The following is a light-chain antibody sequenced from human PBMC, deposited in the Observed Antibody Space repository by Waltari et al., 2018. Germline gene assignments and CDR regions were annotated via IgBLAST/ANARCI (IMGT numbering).Light chain of an antibody. V-gene: IGKV4-1*01. Sequence: DIVMTQSPESLAVSLGARATINCKTSESVLYSSNNKNHLAWYQQKPGQPPKLLLYWASTRKSGVPERFSGSGSETDFTLTVTSLQAEDVAVYYCQQYYNTPLTFGGGTKVEIK. CDR2: WAS. CDR1: ESVLYSSNNKNH. CDR3: QQYYNTPLT. J-gene: IGKJ4*01.